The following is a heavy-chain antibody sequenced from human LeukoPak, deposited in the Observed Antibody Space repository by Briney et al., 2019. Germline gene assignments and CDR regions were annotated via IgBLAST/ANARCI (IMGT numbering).Heavy chain of an antibody. CDR3: ASLTMTTVDY. Sequence: TSETLSLTCTVSGGSISSSSYYWGWIRQPPGKGLEWIGSIYYSGSTYYNPSLKSRVTISVDTSKNQFSLKLSSVTAADTAAYYCASLTMTTVDYWGQGTLVTVSS. CDR2: IYYSGST. V-gene: IGHV4-39*01. J-gene: IGHJ4*02. CDR1: GGSISSSSYY. D-gene: IGHD4-11*01.